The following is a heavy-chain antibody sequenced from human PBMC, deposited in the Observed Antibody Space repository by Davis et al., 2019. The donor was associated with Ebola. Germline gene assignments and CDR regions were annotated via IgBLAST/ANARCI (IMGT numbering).Heavy chain of an antibody. CDR1: GFTFSSYG. CDR3: ARGPTDYVDY. J-gene: IGHJ4*02. CDR2: ISYDGSNK. V-gene: IGHV3-30*03. Sequence: GESLKISCAASGFTFSSYGMHWVRQAPGKGLEWVAVISYDGSNKYYADSVKGRFTISRDNSKNTLYLQMNSLRAEDTAVYYCARGPTDYVDYWGQGTLVTVSS.